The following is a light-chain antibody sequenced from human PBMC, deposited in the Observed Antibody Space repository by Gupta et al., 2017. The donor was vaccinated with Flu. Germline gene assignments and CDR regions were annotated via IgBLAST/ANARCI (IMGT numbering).Light chain of an antibody. Sequence: EIVLTQSPATLSLSPGDRAILSCRASQSVNIYLPWYQQKPGQPPRLLMFDASKRAAGIPDRFSGGGSGTDFTLTISTLEPEDFAVYYCQQRSGLPMYTFGQGTKLE. CDR3: QQRSGLPMYT. CDR1: QSVNIY. J-gene: IGKJ2*01. CDR2: DAS. V-gene: IGKV3-11*01.